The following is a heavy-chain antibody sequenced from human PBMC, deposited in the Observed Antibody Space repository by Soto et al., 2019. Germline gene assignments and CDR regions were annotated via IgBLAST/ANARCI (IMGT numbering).Heavy chain of an antibody. D-gene: IGHD3-10*01. V-gene: IGHV5-51*03. CDR2: IYPGDSDT. J-gene: IGHJ6*02. CDR3: ARAMVRGKNYCGVDV. Sequence: EVQLVQSGAEVKKPGESLKISCKGSGYSFTNYWIGWVRQMPGKGLEWMGIIYPGDSDTRYSPCFQGQVTISADKSISTAYLQWSSLKASDTAMYYCARAMVRGKNYCGVDVWGQGTTVTVSS. CDR1: GYSFTNYW.